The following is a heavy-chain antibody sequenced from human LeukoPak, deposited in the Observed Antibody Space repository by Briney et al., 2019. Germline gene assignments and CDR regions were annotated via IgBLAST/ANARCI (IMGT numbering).Heavy chain of an antibody. CDR2: IWYDGSNK. J-gene: IGHJ4*02. CDR3: ARVSEAPNCSSTSCPIDY. V-gene: IGHV3-33*01. Sequence: PGGTLRLSCAASGFTFSRYGMHWVRQAPGKGLEWVTVIWYDGSNKYYADSVKGRFTISRDNSKSTLYLQMNSLRAEDTAVYYCARVSEAPNCSSTSCPIDYWGQGTLVTVSS. CDR1: GFTFSRYG. D-gene: IGHD2-2*01.